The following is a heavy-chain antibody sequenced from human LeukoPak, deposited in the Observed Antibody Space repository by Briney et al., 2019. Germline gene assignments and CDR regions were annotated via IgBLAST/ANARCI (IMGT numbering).Heavy chain of an antibody. J-gene: IGHJ4*02. CDR3: ASQTNNGEFGDY. D-gene: IGHD3-10*01. CDR2: ISGGNGDT. CDR1: GYSFSSST. Sequence: ASVKVSCKASGYSFSSSTMHWVRQAPGQRLEWMGWISGGNGDTRYSQEFQGRVTITRDTSASTAYMELSSLRFEDTAVYYCASQTNNGEFGDYWGQGTLVPVSS. V-gene: IGHV1-3*01.